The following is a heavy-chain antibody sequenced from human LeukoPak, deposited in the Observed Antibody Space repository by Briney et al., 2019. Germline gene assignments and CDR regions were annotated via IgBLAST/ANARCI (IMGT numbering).Heavy chain of an antibody. V-gene: IGHV3-73*01. CDR3: TRHNPQYGMDV. Sequence: GGSLRLSCAASGFTFSGSAMHWVRQASGKGLEWVGRIRSKANSYATAYAASVKGRFTISRDDSKNTAYLQMNSLKTEDTAVYYCTRHNPQYGMDVWGQGTTVTVSS. CDR1: GFTFSGSA. CDR2: IRSKANSYAT. J-gene: IGHJ6*02.